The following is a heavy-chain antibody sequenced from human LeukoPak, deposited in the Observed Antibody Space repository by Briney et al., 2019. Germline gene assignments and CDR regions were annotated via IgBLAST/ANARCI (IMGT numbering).Heavy chain of an antibody. CDR3: ARDDTSSWYQEY. J-gene: IGHJ4*02. V-gene: IGHV3-21*06. CDR2: IKSNI. Sequence: GGSLSLSCAASGFTFSDYSMNWVRQAPGKGLEWVAYIKSNIYYADSVKGRFTISRDNARNLLFLQMNTLTADDTAVYFCARDDTSSWYQEYWGRGTLVTVSS. CDR1: GFTFSDYS. D-gene: IGHD6-13*01.